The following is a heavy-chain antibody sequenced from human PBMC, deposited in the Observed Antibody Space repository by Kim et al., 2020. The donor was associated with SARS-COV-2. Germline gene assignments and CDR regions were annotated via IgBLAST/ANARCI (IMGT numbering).Heavy chain of an antibody. CDR3: ARSDPITIFGVLIANSALAF. CDR2: INTNTGNP. D-gene: IGHD3-3*01. V-gene: IGHV7-4-1*02. Sequence: ASVKVSCKASGYTFTSYAMNWVRQAPGQGLEWMGWINTNTGNPTYAQGFTGRFVLSLDTSVSTAYLQISSLKAEDTAVYYCARSDPITIFGVLIANSALAFWGQGTLVSVSS. CDR1: GYTFTSYA. J-gene: IGHJ4*02.